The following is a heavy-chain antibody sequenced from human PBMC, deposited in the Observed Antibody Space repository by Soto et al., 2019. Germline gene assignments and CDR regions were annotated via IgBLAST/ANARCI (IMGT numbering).Heavy chain of an antibody. CDR1: GYSFTSYW. V-gene: IGHV5-51*01. J-gene: IGHJ6*02. D-gene: IGHD2-2*01. CDR3: ARQYCSSTSCPAYGMDV. CDR2: IYPGDSDT. Sequence: PGESLKISCKGSGYSFTSYWIGWVRQMPGKGLEWMGIIYPGDSDTRYSPCFQGQVTISADKSISTAYLQWSSLKASDTAMYYCARQYCSSTSCPAYGMDVWGQGTTVTVSS.